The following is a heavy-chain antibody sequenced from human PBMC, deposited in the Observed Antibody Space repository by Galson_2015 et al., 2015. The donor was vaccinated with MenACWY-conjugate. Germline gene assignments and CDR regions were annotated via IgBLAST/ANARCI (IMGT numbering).Heavy chain of an antibody. V-gene: IGHV1-18*01. Sequence: SGYTFSTYGITWVRQAPGQGLEWMGWVSVNNHNTNCAQKFRGRVTMTTDTSTRTAYMELRNLKSDDSAVYYCARDQGAEYVSGWGDAFDFWGQGTMVTVSS. D-gene: IGHD6-19*01. CDR1: GYTFSTYG. CDR3: ARDQGAEYVSGWGDAFDF. CDR2: VSVNNHNT. J-gene: IGHJ3*01.